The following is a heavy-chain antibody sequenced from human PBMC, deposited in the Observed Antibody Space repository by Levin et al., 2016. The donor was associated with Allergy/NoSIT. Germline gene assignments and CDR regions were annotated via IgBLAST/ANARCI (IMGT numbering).Heavy chain of an antibody. Sequence: WVRQAPGQRLEWIGWIVVGSGNTNYAQKFQERVTITRDMSTSTAYMELSSLRSEDTAVYYCAAGPYYYDSSGYYSSDAFDIWGQGTMVTVSS. V-gene: IGHV1-58*01. CDR3: AAGPYYYDSSGYYSSDAFDI. CDR2: IVVGSGNT. J-gene: IGHJ3*02. D-gene: IGHD3-22*01.